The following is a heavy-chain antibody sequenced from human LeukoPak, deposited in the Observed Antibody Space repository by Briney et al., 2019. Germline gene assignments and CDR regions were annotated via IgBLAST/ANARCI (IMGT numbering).Heavy chain of an antibody. CDR1: GYTFTSYY. CDR3: ARKYYDILTGKERRYYYYYYMDV. J-gene: IGHJ6*03. CDR2: INPSGGST. D-gene: IGHD3-9*01. V-gene: IGHV1-46*01. Sequence: GASVKVSCKASGYTFTSYYMHWVRQAPGQGLEWMGIINPSGGSTSYAQKFQGRVTMTRNTSISTAYMELSSLRSEDTAVYYCARKYYDILTGKERRYYYYYYMDVWGKGTTVTISS.